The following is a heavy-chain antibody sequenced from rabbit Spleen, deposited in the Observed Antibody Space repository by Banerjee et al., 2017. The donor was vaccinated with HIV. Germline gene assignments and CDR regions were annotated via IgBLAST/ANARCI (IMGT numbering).Heavy chain of an antibody. CDR1: GFSFSSVHW. Sequence: QSLEESGGDLVKPGASLTLTCTASGFSFSSVHWIYWVRQAPGKGLEWIGTIYAGSTGTTDYASWATGRFTISKTSSTTVTLQMTSLTVADTATYFCARSRYYDFDYSGYTYAIPNNLWGQGTLVTVS. CDR2: IYAGSTGTT. V-gene: IGHV1S40*01. CDR3: ARSRYYDFDYSGYTYAIPNNL. J-gene: IGHJ4*01. D-gene: IGHD6-1*01.